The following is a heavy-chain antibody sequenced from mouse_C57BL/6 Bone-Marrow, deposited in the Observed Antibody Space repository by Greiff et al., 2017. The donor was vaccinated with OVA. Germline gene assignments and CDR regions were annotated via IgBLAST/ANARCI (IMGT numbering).Heavy chain of an antibody. V-gene: IGHV14-4*01. D-gene: IGHD6-2*01. Sequence: EVQLQQSGAELVRPGASVKLSCTASGFNITDDYMPWVKQRPEQGLEWIGWIDPDNGDTEYAEKFKGKATITGDTSSNTAYLQLSSLTSEDTAVYYCTTSLHDYGGQGTTLTVSA. CDR2: IDPDNGDT. J-gene: IGHJ2*01. CDR1: GFNITDDY. CDR3: TTSLHDY.